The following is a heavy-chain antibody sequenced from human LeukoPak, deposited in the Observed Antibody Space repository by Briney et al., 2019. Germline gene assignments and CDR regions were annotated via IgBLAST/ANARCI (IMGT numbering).Heavy chain of an antibody. V-gene: IGHV3-21*01. CDR3: ARKRFSITMIVVVAHDHHAFDI. Sequence: GGSLRLSCAASGFTFSSYSMNWVRQAPGKGLEWVSSISSSSSYIYYADSVKGRFTISRDNAKNSLYLQMNSLRAEDTAVYYCARKRFSITMIVVVAHDHHAFDIWGQGTMVTVSS. CDR1: GFTFSSYS. D-gene: IGHD3-22*01. CDR2: ISSSSSYI. J-gene: IGHJ3*02.